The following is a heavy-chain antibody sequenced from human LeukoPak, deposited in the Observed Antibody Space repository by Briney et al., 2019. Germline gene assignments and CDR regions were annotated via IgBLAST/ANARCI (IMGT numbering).Heavy chain of an antibody. V-gene: IGHV3-66*01. Sequence: GGSLRLSCAASGFTVSSNYMSWVRQAPGKGLEWVSVIYSGGNTYYADSVEGRFTISRDNSKNTLYLQMNSLRAEDTAVYHCAREGYYYFNYWGQGILVTVSS. J-gene: IGHJ4*02. CDR2: IYSGGNT. D-gene: IGHD6-13*01. CDR3: AREGYYYFNY. CDR1: GFTVSSNY.